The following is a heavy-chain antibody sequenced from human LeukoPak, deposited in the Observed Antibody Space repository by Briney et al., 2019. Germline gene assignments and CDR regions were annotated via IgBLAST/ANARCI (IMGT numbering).Heavy chain of an antibody. CDR3: AKDLNYDFLTGPFDY. D-gene: IGHD3-9*01. CDR1: GFTFDDYA. Sequence: GGSLRLSCAASGFTFDDYAMHWVRQAPGKGLEGVSGISWNSCSIDYADSVKGRFTISRDNAKNSLYLQMNSLRAEDTALYYCAKDLNYDFLTGPFDYWGQGTLVTVSS. V-gene: IGHV3-9*01. CDR2: ISWNSCSI. J-gene: IGHJ4*02.